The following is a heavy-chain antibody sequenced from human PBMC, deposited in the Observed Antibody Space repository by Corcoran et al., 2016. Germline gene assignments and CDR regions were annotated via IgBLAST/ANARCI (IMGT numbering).Heavy chain of an antibody. J-gene: IGHJ6*02. CDR2: INPSGGST. Sequence: QVQLVQSGAEVKKPGASVKVSCKASGYTFTSYYMHWVRQAPGQGLEWMGIINPSGGSTSYAQKFQGRVTMTRDTSTSTVYMELSSLRSEDTHVYYCARGNGYPLNYYYGMDVWGQGTTVTVSS. D-gene: IGHD6-25*01. CDR1: GYTFTSYY. V-gene: IGHV1-46*01. CDR3: ARGNGYPLNYYYGMDV.